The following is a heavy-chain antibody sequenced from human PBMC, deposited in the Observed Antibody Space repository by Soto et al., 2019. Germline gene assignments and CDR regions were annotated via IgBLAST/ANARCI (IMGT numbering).Heavy chain of an antibody. Sequence: RLRETLSLTCTVSGGSISSSSYYWGWIRQPPGKGLEWIGSIYSGSTYYNPSLKSRVTISVDTSKNQFSLKLSSVTAADTAVYYCAIPGAFYYYYGMDVWGQGTTVTVSS. V-gene: IGHV4-39*01. CDR3: AIPGAFYYYYGMDV. J-gene: IGHJ6*02. CDR1: GGSISSSSYY. D-gene: IGHD3-10*01. CDR2: IYSGST.